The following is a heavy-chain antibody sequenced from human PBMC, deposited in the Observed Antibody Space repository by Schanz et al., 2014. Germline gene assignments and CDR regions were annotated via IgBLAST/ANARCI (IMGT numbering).Heavy chain of an antibody. D-gene: IGHD2-2*02. CDR2: ISPYTGNT. CDR3: AGTYCSSTSCYTGYYYMDV. Sequence: QVQLVQSGDEVKKPGASVKVSCKTSGYTFSDYGITWVRQAPGQGLEWVGWISPYTGNTHYFDKMEGRVTMTTDTSTSTAYMELRSLRAEDTAVYYCAGTYCSSTSCYTGYYYMDVWGKGTTXTVSS. V-gene: IGHV1-18*01. CDR1: GYTFSDYG. J-gene: IGHJ6*03.